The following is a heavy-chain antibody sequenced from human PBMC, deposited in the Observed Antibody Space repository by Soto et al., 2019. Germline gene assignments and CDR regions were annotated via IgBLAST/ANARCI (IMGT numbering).Heavy chain of an antibody. Sequence: QLQLQESGSGLVKPSQTLSLTCAVSGGSISSGGYSWSWIRQPPGKGLEWIGYIYHSGSTYYNPSLKSRVTISVDRSKNQFSLKLSSVTAADTAVHSCARRPFDYYGSGSYFNDAFDIWGQGTMVTVSS. D-gene: IGHD3-10*01. V-gene: IGHV4-30-2*01. CDR2: IYHSGST. CDR3: ARRPFDYYGSGSYFNDAFDI. J-gene: IGHJ3*02. CDR1: GGSISSGGYS.